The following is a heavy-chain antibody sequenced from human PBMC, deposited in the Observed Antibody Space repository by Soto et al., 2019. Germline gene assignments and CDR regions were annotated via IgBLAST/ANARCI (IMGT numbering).Heavy chain of an antibody. V-gene: IGHV4-39*01. CDR1: GGSISSSSYY. Sequence: SETLSLTCTVSGGSISSSSYYWGWIRQPPGKGLEWIGSIYYSGSTYYNPSLKSRVTISVDTSKNQFSLKLSSVIAADTAVYYCARLTGYYDSSGYGYFDYWGQGTLVTVSS. CDR2: IYYSGST. J-gene: IGHJ4*02. D-gene: IGHD3-22*01. CDR3: ARLTGYYDSSGYGYFDY.